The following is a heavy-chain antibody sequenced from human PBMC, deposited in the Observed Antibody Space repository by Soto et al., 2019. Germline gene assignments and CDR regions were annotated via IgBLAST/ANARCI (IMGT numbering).Heavy chain of an antibody. CDR2: INHSGST. V-gene: IGHV4-34*01. D-gene: IGHD5-12*01. CDR3: ASFLVATAFDY. J-gene: IGHJ4*02. Sequence: SETLSLTCAVYGGSFSGYYWSWIRQPPGKGLEWIGEINHSGSTNYNPSLKSRVTISVDTSKNQFSLKLSSVTAADTAVYYCASFLVATAFDYWGQGTLVTVS. CDR1: GGSFSGYY.